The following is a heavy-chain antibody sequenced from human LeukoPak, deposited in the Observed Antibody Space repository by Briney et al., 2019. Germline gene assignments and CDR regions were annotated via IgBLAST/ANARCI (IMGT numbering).Heavy chain of an antibody. CDR2: IYYSGST. CDR3: ARVLSARVDY. D-gene: IGHD3-16*02. CDR1: GGSISSGGYY. V-gene: IGHV4-31*03. J-gene: IGHJ4*02. Sequence: SETLSLTCTVSGGSISSGGYYWSWIRQHPETGLEWIGYIYYSGSTYYNPSLKSRVTISVDTSKNQFSLKLSSVTAADTAVYYCARVLSARVDYWGQGTLVTVSS.